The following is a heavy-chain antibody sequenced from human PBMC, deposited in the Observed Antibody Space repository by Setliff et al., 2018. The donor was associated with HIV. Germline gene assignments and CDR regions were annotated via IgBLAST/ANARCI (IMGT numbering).Heavy chain of an antibody. D-gene: IGHD3-22*01. J-gene: IGHJ4*02. Sequence: SETLSLTCTVSGGSISSSSYYWGWVRQPPGKGLEWIGSMYYSGSTYYTPSLKSRITISLDTSKNQFSLGMRSVTAADTAVYYCARGMDYYDTSGYYQYYFDYWGQGTRVTVSS. V-gene: IGHV4-39*07. CDR3: ARGMDYYDTSGYYQYYFDY. CDR1: GGSISSSSYY. CDR2: MYYSGST.